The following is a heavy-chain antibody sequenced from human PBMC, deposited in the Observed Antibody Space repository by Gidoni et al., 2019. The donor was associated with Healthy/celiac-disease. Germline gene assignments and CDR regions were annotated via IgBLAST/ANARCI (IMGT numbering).Heavy chain of an antibody. Sequence: VQLLEPGGALVAPGGSLRGSCAASGLTWSRYAMSWVRQAPGKGMEWVAAISGSGASTYYADSVKGRFTISRDDSKNTLYLQMNSLRAEDTAVYYCAKVGRYDILTGYPYWGQGTLVTVSS. V-gene: IGHV3-23*01. CDR2: ISGSGAST. CDR1: GLTWSRYA. J-gene: IGHJ4*02. D-gene: IGHD3-9*01. CDR3: AKVGRYDILTGYPY.